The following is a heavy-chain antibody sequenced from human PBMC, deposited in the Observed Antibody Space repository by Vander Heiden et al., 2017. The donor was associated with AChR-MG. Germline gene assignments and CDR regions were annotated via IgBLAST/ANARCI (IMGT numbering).Heavy chain of an antibody. CDR1: GFPFSSYG. Sequence: QVQLVESGGGVVQPWRSLRLSCPASGFPFSSYGMQWVRQAPGKGLEWVAVISYDGSNKYYADSVKGRFTISRDNSKNTLYLQMNSLRAEDTAVYYCAKDRHGSYLYYFDYWGQGTLVTVSS. CDR2: ISYDGSNK. D-gene: IGHD1-26*01. V-gene: IGHV3-30*18. CDR3: AKDRHGSYLYYFDY. J-gene: IGHJ4*02.